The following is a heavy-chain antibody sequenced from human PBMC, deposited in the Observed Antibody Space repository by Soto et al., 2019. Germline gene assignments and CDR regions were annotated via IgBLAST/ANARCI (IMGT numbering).Heavy chain of an antibody. CDR2: ISAYNGNT. D-gene: IGHD3-3*01. CDR1: GYTFTSYG. V-gene: IGHV1-18*01. Sequence: ASVKVSCKASGYTFTSYGISWVRQAPGQGLEWMGWISAYNGNTNYAQKLQGRVTMTTNTSTSTAYMELRSLRSDDTAVYYCARHYDFWSGYYRVWIDPWGQGTLVTVSS. CDR3: ARHYDFWSGYYRVWIDP. J-gene: IGHJ5*02.